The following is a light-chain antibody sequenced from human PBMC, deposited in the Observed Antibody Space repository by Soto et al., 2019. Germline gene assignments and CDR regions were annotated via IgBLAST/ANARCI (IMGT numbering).Light chain of an antibody. J-gene: IGKJ1*01. CDR1: QNVNKV. Sequence: DIQMTQSPSTLSASVGDRVTITCRASQNVNKVVAWYQQKPGKAPKFLIYDAYVLESGVTSRFSGSGSGTEFTLTISSLQPDDFATYYCQRYNSNSRTFGQGTKVEMK. CDR2: DAY. CDR3: QRYNSNSRT. V-gene: IGKV1-5*01.